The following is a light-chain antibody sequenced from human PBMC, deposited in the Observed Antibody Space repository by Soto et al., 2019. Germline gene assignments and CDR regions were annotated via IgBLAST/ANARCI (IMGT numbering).Light chain of an antibody. CDR2: GAS. CDR3: QQYGGSPGT. J-gene: IGKJ1*01. Sequence: EFVLTQSPGTLSLSPGERATLSCRTSQSVSSNQLAWYQQKPDQAPRLLIYGASSRTTGIPDRFSGSGSGTNFTLTISRLETEDFAVYYCQQYGGSPGTFGQGTKVQIK. CDR1: QSVSSNQ. V-gene: IGKV3-20*01.